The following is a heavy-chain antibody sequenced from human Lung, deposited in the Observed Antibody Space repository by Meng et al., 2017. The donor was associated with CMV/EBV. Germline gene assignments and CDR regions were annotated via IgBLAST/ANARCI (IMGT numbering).Heavy chain of an antibody. Sequence: SETXSLTCTVSGASISSHYWSWIRQPPGKGLEWIGYISYIGSTDYNPSLKSRVSISLNTSKNQFSLKLSSVTAAETAIYYCAKGGGGALEGYCGGDCFFDLWXQGTLVTVSS. CDR1: GASISSHY. CDR2: ISYIGST. D-gene: IGHD2-21*01. J-gene: IGHJ4*02. V-gene: IGHV4-59*11. CDR3: AKGGGGALEGYCGGDCFFDL.